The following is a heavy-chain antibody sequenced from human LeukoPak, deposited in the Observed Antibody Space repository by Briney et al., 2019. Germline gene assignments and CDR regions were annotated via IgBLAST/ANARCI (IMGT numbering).Heavy chain of an antibody. CDR1: GYSFTDYY. V-gene: IGHV1-2*02. J-gene: IGHJ4*02. D-gene: IGHD3-3*01. Sequence: ASVKVSCKASGYSFTDYYMHWVRQAPGQGLEWMGWINPNSGGTNYAQKFQGRVTMTRDTSISTAYMELSRLRSDDTAVYYCARSDVMIFGVVSQFDYWGQGTLVTVSS. CDR2: INPNSGGT. CDR3: ARSDVMIFGVVSQFDY.